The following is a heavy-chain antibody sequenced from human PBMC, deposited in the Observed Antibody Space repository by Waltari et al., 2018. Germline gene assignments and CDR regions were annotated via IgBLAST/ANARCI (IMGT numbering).Heavy chain of an antibody. CDR1: GFNLSGSA. V-gene: IGHV3-73*01. Sequence: EVQLVESGGGVVRPGESMKLSCVVSGFNLSGSAIHWVRQRSGKGLEWVGRVGTKTNSHATFYGPSVEGRFTISRDNAKNSLYLQMNSLRDEDTAVYYCARTLPDYTSGWYGALFDYLGQGTLVTVSS. CDR3: ARTLPDYTSGWYGALFDY. CDR2: VGTKTNSHAT. D-gene: IGHD6-19*01. J-gene: IGHJ4*02.